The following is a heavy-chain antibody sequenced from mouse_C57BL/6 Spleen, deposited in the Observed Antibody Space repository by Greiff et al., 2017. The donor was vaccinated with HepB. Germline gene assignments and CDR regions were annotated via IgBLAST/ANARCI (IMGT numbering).Heavy chain of an antibody. Sequence: VMLVESGPGLVQPSQSLSITCTVSGFSLPSYGVHWVRQSPGKGLEWLGVIWSGGSTNNNAAFISRLSISKDNSKSQVFFKMNSLQADDTAIYYCARNWEGFDYWGQGTTLTVSS. CDR1: GFSLPSYG. CDR2: IWSGGST. CDR3: ARNWEGFDY. J-gene: IGHJ2*01. D-gene: IGHD4-1*01. V-gene: IGHV2-2*01.